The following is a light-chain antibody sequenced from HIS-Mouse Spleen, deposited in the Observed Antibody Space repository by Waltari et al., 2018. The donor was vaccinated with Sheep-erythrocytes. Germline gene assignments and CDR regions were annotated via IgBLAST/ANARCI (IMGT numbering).Light chain of an antibody. J-gene: IGLJ3*02. CDR1: ALSKQL. CDR2: EDS. CDR3: YSTDSSGNHWV. Sequence: SYELTQPPSVSVSPGQTARIPCSGDALSKQLAYLYQQKSGQAPVLVIYEDSKRPSGIPERFSGSSSGTMATLTISGAQVEDDADYYCYSTDSSGNHWVFGGGTKLTVL. V-gene: IGLV3-10*01.